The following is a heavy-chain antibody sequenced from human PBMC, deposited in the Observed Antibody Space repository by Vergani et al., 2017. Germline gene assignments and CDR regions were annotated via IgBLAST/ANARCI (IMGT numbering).Heavy chain of an antibody. D-gene: IGHD6-13*01. J-gene: IGHJ4*02. CDR1: GFTFSDYY. CDR3: AGDHSWYAVDY. V-gene: IGHV3-11*06. Sequence: VQLVESGGGLVQPGGSLRLSCAASGFTFSDYYISWIRQAPGKGLEWVSYISSSSSYTNYAESVKGRFTISRDNAKNSLYLQMNSLRAEDTAVYYCAGDHSWYAVDYWGQGTLVTVSS. CDR2: ISSSSSYT.